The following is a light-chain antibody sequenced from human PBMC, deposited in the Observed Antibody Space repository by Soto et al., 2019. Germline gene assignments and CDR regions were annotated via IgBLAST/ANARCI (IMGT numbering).Light chain of an antibody. CDR2: GAS. CDR1: QSVSSSY. V-gene: IGKV3-20*01. Sequence: EIVLTQSPGTLSLSPGERATLSCRASQSVSSSYLAWYQQKPGQAPRLLIYGASSRATGIPDRFSVSGSGTDFTLHISTLPPEVFALYYCHKQETSTLFGTGTKVALK. J-gene: IGKJ3*01. CDR3: HKQETSTL.